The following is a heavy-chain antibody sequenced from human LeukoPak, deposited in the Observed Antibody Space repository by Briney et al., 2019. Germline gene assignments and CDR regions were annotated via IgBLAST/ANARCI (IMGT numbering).Heavy chain of an antibody. Sequence: GESLKISCKGSGYSFTCYWIGWVRPMPGKGLEWMGIIYPGDSDTRYSPSFQGQVTISADKSISTAYLQWSSLKASDTAMYYCARQEEWLRSPFDYWGQGTLVTVSS. CDR2: IYPGDSDT. J-gene: IGHJ4*02. CDR3: ARQEEWLRSPFDY. V-gene: IGHV5-51*01. D-gene: IGHD5-12*01. CDR1: GYSFTCYW.